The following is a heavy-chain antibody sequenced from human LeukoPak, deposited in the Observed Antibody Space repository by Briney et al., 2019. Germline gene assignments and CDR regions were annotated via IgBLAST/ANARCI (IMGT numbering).Heavy chain of an antibody. V-gene: IGHV4-4*07. Sequence: SETLSLTCTVSGGSISSYYWSWIRQPAGKGLEWIGRIYTSGSTNYNPSLKSRVTISVDKSKNQFSLKLSSVTAADTAVYYCAREARYYYYMDVWGKGTTVTVSS. J-gene: IGHJ6*03. CDR3: AREARYYYYMDV. CDR2: IYTSGST. CDR1: GGSISSYY.